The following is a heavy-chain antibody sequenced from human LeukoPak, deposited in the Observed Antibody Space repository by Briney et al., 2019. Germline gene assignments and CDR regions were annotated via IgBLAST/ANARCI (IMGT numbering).Heavy chain of an antibody. V-gene: IGHV3-30*04. D-gene: IGHD3-22*01. J-gene: IGHJ4*02. Sequence: PGGSLRLSCAASGFTFSSYAMHWVRQAPGKGLEWVAVISYDGSNKYYADSVKGRFTISRDNPKNTLYLQMNSLRAEDTAVYYCARDSTYYYDSSGYYPGDYWGQGTLVTVSS. CDR2: ISYDGSNK. CDR3: ARDSTYYYDSSGYYPGDY. CDR1: GFTFSSYA.